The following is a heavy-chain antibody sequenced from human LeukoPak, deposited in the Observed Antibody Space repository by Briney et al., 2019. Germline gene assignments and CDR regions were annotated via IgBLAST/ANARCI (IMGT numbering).Heavy chain of an antibody. Sequence: PGVSLRLSCAASGFTFSTYWMSWVRQAPGKGLECVANIKRDGSEKYYVDSVKGRFTIFRDDAKSSLYLQMNSLRAEATAVYFCARVYTGNRWHFDYWGQGTLVTVSS. CDR2: IKRDGSEK. CDR3: ARVYTGNRWHFDY. CDR1: GFTFSTYW. J-gene: IGHJ4*02. V-gene: IGHV3-7*03. D-gene: IGHD2-2*02.